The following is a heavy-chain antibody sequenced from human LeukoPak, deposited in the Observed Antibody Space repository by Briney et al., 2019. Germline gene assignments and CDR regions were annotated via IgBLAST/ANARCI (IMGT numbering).Heavy chain of an antibody. V-gene: IGHV3-30-3*01. CDR3: AKGYGDYDNDIDY. J-gene: IGHJ4*02. Sequence: GGSLRLSCAASGFTFRTYAMHWVRQAPGKGLEWVAVILSDGSNKYYADSVKGRFTISRDNSKNTLYLQMNSLRAEDTAVYYCAKGYGDYDNDIDYWGQGTLVTVSS. CDR2: ILSDGSNK. D-gene: IGHD4-17*01. CDR1: GFTFRTYA.